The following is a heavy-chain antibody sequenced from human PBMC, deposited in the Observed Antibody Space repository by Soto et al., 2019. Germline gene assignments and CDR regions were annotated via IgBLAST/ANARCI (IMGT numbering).Heavy chain of an antibody. V-gene: IGHV4-59*08. D-gene: IGHD3-3*01. CDR1: GGSISSYY. CDR2: IYYSGST. CDR3: ARLTGYDFWSGYPVDYYYYLDV. Sequence: SETLSLTCTVSGGSISSYYWSWIRQPPGKGLEWIGYIYYSGSTNYNPSLKSRVTISVDTSKNQFSLKLSSVTAADTAAYYCARLTGYDFWSGYPVDYYYYLDVWGKGTTVTVSS. J-gene: IGHJ6*03.